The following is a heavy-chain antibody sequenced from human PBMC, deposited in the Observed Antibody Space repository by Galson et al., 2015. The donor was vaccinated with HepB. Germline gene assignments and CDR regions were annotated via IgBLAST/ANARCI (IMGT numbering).Heavy chain of an antibody. Sequence: TLSLTCIVSGGSINGYYWSWIRQPAGKGLEWIGRIYVGGSTSDNPSLKSRVTMSAGTSKNQLSLKLTSVTAADTAVYYCARDRRGGNYCRSTTSCSYFDYWGHGALVTVSS. V-gene: IGHV4-4*07. J-gene: IGHJ4*01. CDR3: ARDRRGGNYCRSTTSCSYFDY. CDR1: GGSINGYY. D-gene: IGHD2-2*01. CDR2: IYVGGST.